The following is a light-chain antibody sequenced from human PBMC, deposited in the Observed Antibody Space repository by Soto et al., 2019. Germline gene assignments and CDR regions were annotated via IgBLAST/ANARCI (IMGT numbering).Light chain of an antibody. CDR1: QSVLYTSNSKNY. V-gene: IGKV4-1*01. CDR2: WAS. J-gene: IGKJ4*01. Sequence: DIVMTQSPDSLAVSLGEXATINCKSSQSVLYTSNSKNYLAWYQQKPGQPPKLLIYWASTRESGVPDRFSGSESGTDFTLTISSLQAEDVAVYYCQQYYSIPLTFGGGTKVDIK. CDR3: QQYYSIPLT.